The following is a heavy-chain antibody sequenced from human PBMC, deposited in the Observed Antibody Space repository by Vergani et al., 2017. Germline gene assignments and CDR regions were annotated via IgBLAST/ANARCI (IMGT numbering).Heavy chain of an antibody. CDR2: INPSGGST. CDR1: GYTFSSHY. CDR3: ARDMVRGVIPLKYGMDV. V-gene: IGHV1-46*03. J-gene: IGHJ6*02. Sequence: QVQLVQSGAEVKKPGASVKVSCKASGYTFSSHYMHWVRQAPGQGLEWMGIINPSGGSTSYAQKFQGRVTMTRDTSTSTVYMELSSLRSEDSAVYYCARDMVRGVIPLKYGMDVWGQGTTVTVSS. D-gene: IGHD3-10*01.